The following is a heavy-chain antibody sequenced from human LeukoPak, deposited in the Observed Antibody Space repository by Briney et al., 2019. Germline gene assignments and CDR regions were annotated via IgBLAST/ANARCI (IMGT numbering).Heavy chain of an antibody. Sequence: GASVKVSCKASGYTFTSYGFSWVRQAPGQGLEWVGWISAQDGNTKYVQKLQGRVTMTTDTSTRTAYMELRSLRSDDTAVYYCVRDAYGSGKGYFDYWGQGTLVTVSS. CDR3: VRDAYGSGKGYFDY. J-gene: IGHJ4*02. D-gene: IGHD3-10*01. V-gene: IGHV1-18*01. CDR2: ISAQDGNT. CDR1: GYTFTSYG.